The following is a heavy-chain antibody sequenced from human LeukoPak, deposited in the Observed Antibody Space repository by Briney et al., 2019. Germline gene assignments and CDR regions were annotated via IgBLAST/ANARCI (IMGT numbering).Heavy chain of an antibody. V-gene: IGHV1-18*01. CDR3: ARMGYGSGSYYFDY. CDR1: GYTFTSYG. J-gene: IGHJ4*02. CDR2: ISAYNGNT. Sequence: ASVKVSCKASGYTFTSYGISWVRQAPGQGLEWMGWISAYNGNTNYARKLQGRVTMTTDTPTSTAYMELRSLRSDDTAVYYCARMGYGSGSYYFDYWGQGTLVTVSS. D-gene: IGHD3-10*01.